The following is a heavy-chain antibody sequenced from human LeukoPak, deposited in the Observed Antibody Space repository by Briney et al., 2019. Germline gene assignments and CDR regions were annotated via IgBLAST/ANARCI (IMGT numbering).Heavy chain of an antibody. D-gene: IGHD4-23*01. CDR2: INHSGST. Sequence: SETLSLTCAVYGGSFSGYYWSWIRQPPGKGLEWIGEINHSGSTNYNPSLKSRVTISVDTSKNQFSLKLSSVTAADTAVYYCAKDPVGYYYYYMDVWGKGTTVTVSS. J-gene: IGHJ6*03. CDR1: GGSFSGYY. V-gene: IGHV4-34*01. CDR3: AKDPVGYYYYYMDV.